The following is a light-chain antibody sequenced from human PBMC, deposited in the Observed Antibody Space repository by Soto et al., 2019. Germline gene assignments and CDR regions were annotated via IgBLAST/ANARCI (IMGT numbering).Light chain of an antibody. V-gene: IGLV1-40*01. J-gene: IGLJ1*01. CDR1: SSNIGAGYD. Sequence: QSVLTQPPSVFGAPGQRVTISCTGSSSNIGAGYDVHWYQQLPGTAPKLLIYGNSNRPSGVPDRFSGSKSGTSASLAITGLQAEDEADYYCQSYDSSHVFGTGTKVTVL. CDR2: GNS. CDR3: QSYDSSHV.